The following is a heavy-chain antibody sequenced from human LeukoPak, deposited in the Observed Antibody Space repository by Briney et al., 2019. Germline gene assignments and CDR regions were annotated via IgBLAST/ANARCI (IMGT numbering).Heavy chain of an antibody. Sequence: SETLSLTCTVSGGSISSYYWSWIRQPPGKGLEWIGYIYYSGTTNYNPSFDKSRVTISLDTSKNQFSLKLSSVTAADTALYYCARGYSSSSYYFEYWGQGILVTVSS. CDR3: ARGYSSSSYYFEY. V-gene: IGHV4-59*01. CDR1: GGSISSYY. D-gene: IGHD6-6*01. CDR2: IYYSGTT. J-gene: IGHJ4*02.